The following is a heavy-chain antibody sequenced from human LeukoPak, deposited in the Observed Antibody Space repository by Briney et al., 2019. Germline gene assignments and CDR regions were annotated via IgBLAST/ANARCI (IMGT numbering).Heavy chain of an antibody. CDR2: ISSSGSTI. CDR1: GFTFSSYE. D-gene: IGHD3-10*01. V-gene: IGHV3-48*03. CDR3: ARRGVIISYFDY. J-gene: IGHJ4*02. Sequence: GGSLRLSCAASGFTFSSYEMNWVRQAPGKGLEWVSYISSSGSTIYYADSVKGRFTISRDNAKNSLYLQMNSLRAEDTAVYYCARRGVIISYFDYWGQGTLVTVSP.